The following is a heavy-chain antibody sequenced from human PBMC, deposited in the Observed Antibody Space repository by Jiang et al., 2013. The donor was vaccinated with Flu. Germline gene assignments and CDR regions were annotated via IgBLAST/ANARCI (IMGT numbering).Heavy chain of an antibody. CDR3: ARGEADYDFWSGYQLYVH. CDR2: IIPIFGTA. Sequence: SGAEVKKPGSSVKVSCKASGGTFSSYAISWVRQAPGQGLEWMGGIIPIFGTANYAQKFQGRVTITADESTSTAYMELSSLRSEDTAVYYCARGEADYDFWSGYQLYVHWGQGTLVTVSS. V-gene: IGHV1-69*01. J-gene: IGHJ4*02. D-gene: IGHD3-3*01. CDR1: GGTFSSYA.